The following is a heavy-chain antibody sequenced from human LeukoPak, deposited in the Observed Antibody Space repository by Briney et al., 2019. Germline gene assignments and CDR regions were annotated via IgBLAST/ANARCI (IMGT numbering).Heavy chain of an antibody. CDR1: GGSISSGGYY. D-gene: IGHD4-23*01. V-gene: IGHV4-31*03. CDR2: IYYSGST. CDR3: ARVYGGNSGYYFDY. J-gene: IGHJ4*02. Sequence: PSQTLSLTCTVSGGSISSGGYYWSWIRQHPGKGLEWIVYIYYSGSTYYNPSLKSRVTISVDTSKNQFSLKLSSVTAADTAVYYCARVYGGNSGYYFDYWGQGTLVTVSS.